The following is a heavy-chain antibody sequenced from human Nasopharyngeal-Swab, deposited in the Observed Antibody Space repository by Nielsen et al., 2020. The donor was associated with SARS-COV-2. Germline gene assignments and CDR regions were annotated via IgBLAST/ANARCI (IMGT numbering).Heavy chain of an antibody. V-gene: IGHV1-8*01. J-gene: IGHJ3*02. CDR3: ASRYCDFWSGYPSAFDI. Sequence: WVRQAPGQGLEWMGWMNPNSGNTGYAQKFQGRVTMTRNTSISTAYMELSSLRSGDTAVYYCASRYCDFWSGYPSAFDIWGQGTMVTVSS. CDR2: MNPNSGNT. D-gene: IGHD3-3*01.